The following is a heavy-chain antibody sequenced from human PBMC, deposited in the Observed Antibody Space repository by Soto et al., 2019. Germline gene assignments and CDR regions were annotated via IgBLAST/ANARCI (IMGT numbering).Heavy chain of an antibody. CDR3: ARNSGYESDASHDSGFTDY. Sequence: GGSLRLSCAASGFTFSSYAMHWVRQAPGKGLEWVAVISYDGSNKYYADSVKGRFTISRDNSKNTLYLQMNSLRAEDTAVYYCARNSGYESDASHDSGFTDYWGQGTLVTVSS. CDR2: ISYDGSNK. D-gene: IGHD5-12*01. J-gene: IGHJ4*02. CDR1: GFTFSSYA. V-gene: IGHV3-30-3*01.